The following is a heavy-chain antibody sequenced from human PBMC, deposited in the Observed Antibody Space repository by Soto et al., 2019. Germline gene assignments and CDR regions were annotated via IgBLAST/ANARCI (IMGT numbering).Heavy chain of an antibody. CDR1: GFTFSRYA. CDR2: ISRDGTNK. J-gene: IGHJ4*02. D-gene: IGHD3-10*01. CDR3: ARSRSGAVADSFDF. V-gene: IGHV3-30*04. Sequence: QVQVVESGGGVVQPGRSLRLSCAASGFTFSRYAIHWVRQAPGKGLEGVAVISRDGTNKYYVDSVKGRFTISRDNARNTLYLQMKSLRHEDAAVYYCARSRSGAVADSFDFWGQGTLVTVSS.